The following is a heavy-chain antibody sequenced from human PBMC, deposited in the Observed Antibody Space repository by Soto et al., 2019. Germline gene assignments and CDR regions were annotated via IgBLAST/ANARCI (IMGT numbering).Heavy chain of an antibody. CDR3: AKATLPATAKRLGYFDY. Sequence: GGSLRLSCAASGFTFSSYGMHWVRQAPGKGLEWVAVISYDGSNKYYADSVKGRFTISRDNSKNTLYLQMNSLRAEDTAVYSCAKATLPATAKRLGYFDYWGQGTLVTVSS. J-gene: IGHJ4*02. D-gene: IGHD2-2*01. V-gene: IGHV3-30*18. CDR2: ISYDGSNK. CDR1: GFTFSSYG.